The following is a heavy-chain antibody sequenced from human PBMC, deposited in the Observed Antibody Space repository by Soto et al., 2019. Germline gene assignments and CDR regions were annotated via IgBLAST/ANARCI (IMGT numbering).Heavy chain of an antibody. V-gene: IGHV1-69*13. CDR2: IIPIFGTA. CDR1: GGTFSSYA. Sequence: SVKVSCKASGGTFSSYAISWVRQAPGQGLEWMGGIIPIFGTANYAQKFQGRVTITADESTSKAYMELSSLRSEDTAVYYCARVNHLGYCSGGSCPNDAFDIWGQGTMVTVSS. CDR3: ARVNHLGYCSGGSCPNDAFDI. J-gene: IGHJ3*02. D-gene: IGHD2-15*01.